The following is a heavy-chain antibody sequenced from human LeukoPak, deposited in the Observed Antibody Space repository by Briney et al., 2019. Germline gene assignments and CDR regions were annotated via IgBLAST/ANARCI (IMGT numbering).Heavy chain of an antibody. D-gene: IGHD3-22*01. Sequence: SETLSLTCTVSGGSISSSSYYWGWIRQPPGKGLEWIGSIYSSGSTYYNPSLKSRVTISVDTSKNQFSLKLSSVTAADTAVYYCAEEYYDSSGYFDYWGQGTLVTVSS. CDR1: GGSISSSSYY. CDR3: AEEYYDSSGYFDY. V-gene: IGHV4-39*07. J-gene: IGHJ4*02. CDR2: IYSSGST.